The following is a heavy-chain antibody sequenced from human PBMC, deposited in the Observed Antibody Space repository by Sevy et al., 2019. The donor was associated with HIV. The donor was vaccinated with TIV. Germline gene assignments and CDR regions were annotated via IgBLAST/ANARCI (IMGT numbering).Heavy chain of an antibody. J-gene: IGHJ4*02. CDR2: ISSSSSYI. CDR1: GFTFSSYS. Sequence: GGSLRLSCAASGFTFSSYSMNWVRQAPGKGLEWVSSISSSSSYIYYADSVKGRFTISRDNAKNSLYLKMNSLRDEDTAVYYCARDSQYPCYGGKCGLANYFDYWGQGTLVTVSS. V-gene: IGHV3-21*01. CDR3: ARDSQYPCYGGKCGLANYFDY. D-gene: IGHD4-17*01.